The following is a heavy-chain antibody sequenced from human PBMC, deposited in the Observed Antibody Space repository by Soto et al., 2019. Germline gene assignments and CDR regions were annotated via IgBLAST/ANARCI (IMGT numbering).Heavy chain of an antibody. Sequence: ASVKVSCKTSGYTFTSFGISWVRQAPGQGLEWMGWISGYNGNTKYAQNLQGRVTMTTDTSTTTAYMDLRSLRSDDTAVYYWAREPALATYMVNYYYGMDVWGQGNTVTVSS. V-gene: IGHV1-18*01. J-gene: IGHJ6*02. CDR1: GYTFTSFG. D-gene: IGHD3-10*01. CDR3: AREPALATYMVNYYYGMDV. CDR2: ISGYNGNT.